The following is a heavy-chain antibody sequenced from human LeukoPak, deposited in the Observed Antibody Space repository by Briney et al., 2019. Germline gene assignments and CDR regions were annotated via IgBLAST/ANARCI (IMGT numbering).Heavy chain of an antibody. V-gene: IGHV4-39*07. CDR1: GGSISSTSYY. J-gene: IGHJ6*03. CDR2: IYYSGST. D-gene: IGHD1-26*01. Sequence: SETLSLTCTVSGGSISSTSYYWGWIRQPPGKGLEWIGSIYYSGSTYYNPSLKSRVTISVDTSRNQFSLKLSSVTAADTAVYYCARIGGSFYFYYFMDVWGKGTTVTVSS. CDR3: ARIGGSFYFYYFMDV.